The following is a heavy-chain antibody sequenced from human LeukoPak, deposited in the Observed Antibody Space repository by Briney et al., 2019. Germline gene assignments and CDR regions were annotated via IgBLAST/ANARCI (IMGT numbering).Heavy chain of an antibody. CDR1: GGSISSSSYY. Sequence: SETLSLTCTVSGGSISSSSYYWGSLRQPPGTGLEWVGSIYYSGSTYYNPSLKSRVTISVDTAKNQFSLKLSSVTAADTAVYYCARQKDDYSNRRDDYWGQGTLVTVSS. D-gene: IGHD4-11*01. J-gene: IGHJ4*02. CDR3: ARQKDDYSNRRDDY. CDR2: IYYSGST. V-gene: IGHV4-39*01.